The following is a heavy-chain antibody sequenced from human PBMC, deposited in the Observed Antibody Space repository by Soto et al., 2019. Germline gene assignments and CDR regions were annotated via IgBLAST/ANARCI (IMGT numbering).Heavy chain of an antibody. V-gene: IGHV3-30*18. D-gene: IGHD6-19*01. CDR1: GFTFSSYG. Sequence: QVQLVESGGGVVQPGRSLRLSCAASGFTFSSYGMHWVRQAPGKGLEWVAVISYDGSNKYYVDSVKGRFTISRDNSENTLYLQMNSLRAEDTAVYYCAKPQVYSSGWYEGYNFDYWGQGTLVTVSS. CDR3: AKPQVYSSGWYEGYNFDY. J-gene: IGHJ4*02. CDR2: ISYDGSNK.